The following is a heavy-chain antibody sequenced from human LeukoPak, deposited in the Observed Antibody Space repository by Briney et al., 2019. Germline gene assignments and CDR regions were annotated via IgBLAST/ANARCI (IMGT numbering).Heavy chain of an antibody. CDR1: GGSISSYY. J-gene: IGHJ5*02. Sequence: SETLSLTCTVSGGSISSYYWTWIRQPPGKGLEWIGYIYYSGSTNYNPSLKSRVTISVDPSKNQFSLRLSSMTPADTAVYYCARVDYGAYEEIWFDPWGQGTLVTVSS. D-gene: IGHD4-17*01. CDR3: ARVDYGAYEEIWFDP. CDR2: IYYSGST. V-gene: IGHV4-59*01.